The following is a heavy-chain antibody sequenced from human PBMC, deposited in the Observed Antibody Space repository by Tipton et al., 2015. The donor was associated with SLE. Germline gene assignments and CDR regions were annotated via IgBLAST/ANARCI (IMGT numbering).Heavy chain of an antibody. J-gene: IGHJ5*01. Sequence: GFSLRDSWMHWVRQAPGKGLVWVARIKYDGTSSYYAESVKGRFIVSRDNAANTVDLQMDSLRVEDTAVYHCARSDWFDSWGPGTLVTVSS. CDR2: IKYDGTSS. CDR3: ARSDWFDS. V-gene: IGHV3-74*01. CDR1: GFSLRDSW.